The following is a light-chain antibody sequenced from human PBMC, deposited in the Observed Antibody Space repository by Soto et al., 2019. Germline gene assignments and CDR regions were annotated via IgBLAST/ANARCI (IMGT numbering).Light chain of an antibody. CDR3: QQYENLPWT. V-gene: IGKV1-33*01. CDR1: QDITNC. CDR2: DAS. Sequence: EIQMTQSPSSLSAFVGDRVTITCQATQDITNCLNWYQQKPGQAPKLLIYDASNLETGVPARFSGSGSGTDFSVTITSLQPEDIATYYCQQYENLPWTFGQGTKVEI. J-gene: IGKJ1*01.